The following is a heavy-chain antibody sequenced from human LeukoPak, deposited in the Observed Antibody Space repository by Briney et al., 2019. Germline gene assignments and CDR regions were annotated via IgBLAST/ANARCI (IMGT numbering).Heavy chain of an antibody. CDR3: ARPSDTAMVSHYMDV. CDR1: GFTFSSYG. V-gene: IGHV3-30*02. Sequence: GGSLRLSCAASGFTFSSYGMHWVRQAPGKGLEWVAFIRYDGSNKYYADSVKGRFTISRDNSKNTLYLQMNSLRAEDTAVYYCARPSDTAMVSHYMDVWGKGTTVTISS. D-gene: IGHD5-18*01. CDR2: IRYDGSNK. J-gene: IGHJ6*03.